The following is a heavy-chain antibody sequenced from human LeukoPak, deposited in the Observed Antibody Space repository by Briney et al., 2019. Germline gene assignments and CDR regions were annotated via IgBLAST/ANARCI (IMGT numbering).Heavy chain of an antibody. V-gene: IGHV3-23*01. D-gene: IGHD2-15*01. Sequence: PGGSLRLSCAASGFTLSTYAMSWVRQTPGKGLEWVAATSSSDAGTYHADSVRGRFTISRDNAKNSLFLQMNSLRAEDTAVYYCARVLRYCSGGNCYSGGLGYMDVWGKGTTVTISS. CDR2: TSSSDAGT. CDR3: ARVLRYCSGGNCYSGGLGYMDV. CDR1: GFTLSTYA. J-gene: IGHJ6*03.